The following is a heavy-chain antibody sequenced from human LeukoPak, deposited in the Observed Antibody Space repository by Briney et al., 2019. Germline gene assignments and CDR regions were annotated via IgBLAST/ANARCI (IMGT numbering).Heavy chain of an antibody. CDR1: GFTFSSNW. CDR3: ARARDSTYYYYYGMDV. V-gene: IGHV3-74*01. D-gene: IGHD2-21*02. Sequence: GGSLRLSCAASGFTFSSNWMHWVRQAPGKGLVWVSNINSDGSTTIYADSVKGRFTISRDNAENTLYLQMNSLRAEDTAVYYCARARDSTYYYYYGMDVWGQGTTVTVSS. CDR2: INSDGSTT. J-gene: IGHJ6*02.